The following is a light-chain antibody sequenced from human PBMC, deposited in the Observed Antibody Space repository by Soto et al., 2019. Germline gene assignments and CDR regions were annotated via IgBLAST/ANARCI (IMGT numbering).Light chain of an antibody. CDR1: QSVNTY. CDR3: QQGGS. CDR2: DGF. V-gene: IGKV3-11*01. J-gene: IGKJ4*01. Sequence: EIVLTQSPATLSLSPGEGATLSCRASQSVNTYLAWYQQKSGQAPRLLIYDGFNRATGIPARFSGSGSGTDFTLTISSLEPEDFAVYYCQQGGSFGGGTKVEI.